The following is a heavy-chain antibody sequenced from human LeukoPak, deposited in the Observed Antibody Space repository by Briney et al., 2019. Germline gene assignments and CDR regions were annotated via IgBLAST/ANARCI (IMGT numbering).Heavy chain of an antibody. D-gene: IGHD6-19*01. CDR1: GYTFTSYG. CDR2: ISAYNGNT. J-gene: IGHJ6*03. CDR3: ARSDSSGRYGGYYYYYMYV. V-gene: IGHV1-18*01. Sequence: VASVTVSCKASGYTFTSYGFTWVRQAPGQGLEWMGWISAYNGNTNYAQKLQGRVTLTTDTSTSTAYMELRSLRSDDTAVYYCARSDSSGRYGGYYYYYMYVWGKGTTVPVSS.